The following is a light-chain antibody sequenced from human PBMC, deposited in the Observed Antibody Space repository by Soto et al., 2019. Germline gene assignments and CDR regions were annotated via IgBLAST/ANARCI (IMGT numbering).Light chain of an antibody. CDR3: QQYGYSPIT. J-gene: IGKJ5*01. V-gene: IGKV3-20*01. Sequence: EIIMTQSPATLSVSPGERAPLPCRASQSVSSNKLAWYQQKPGQAPRLLIYGTSSRATGIADRFSGSGSGTDFTITISRLEPEDFALYYCQQYGYSPITFGQGTRLEIK. CDR1: QSVSSNK. CDR2: GTS.